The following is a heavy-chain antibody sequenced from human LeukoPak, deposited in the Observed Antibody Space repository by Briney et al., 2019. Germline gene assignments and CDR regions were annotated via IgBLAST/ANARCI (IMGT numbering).Heavy chain of an antibody. CDR3: AKDPGGSSSSSRGGAYYFDY. CDR2: IRYDGSNK. V-gene: IGHV3-30*02. J-gene: IGHJ4*02. CDR1: GFNFSTYG. Sequence: PGGSLRLSCVASGFNFSTYGMHWVRQAPGKGLEWVAFIRYDGSNKYYADSVKGRFTISRDNSKNTLYLQMNSLRAEDTAVYYCAKDPGGSSSSSRGGAYYFDYWGQGTLVTVSS. D-gene: IGHD6-6*01.